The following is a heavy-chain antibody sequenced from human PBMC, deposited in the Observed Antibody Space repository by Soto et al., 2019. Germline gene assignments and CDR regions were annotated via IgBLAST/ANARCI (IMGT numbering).Heavy chain of an antibody. CDR2: IIPIFGTA. Sequence: QVELVQSGAEVKKPGSSVKVSCQASEDTFRNYAISWVRQAPGQGLEWMGGIIPIFGTANYAQKFQGRVKITADRSEITVYKEISSVRTKDTAVYYSASTKYDSSAYYYGCLGLWGSGTLVTV. V-gene: IGHV1-69*06. CDR3: ASTKYDSSAYYYGCLGL. J-gene: IGHJ2*01. D-gene: IGHD3-22*01. CDR1: EDTFRNYA.